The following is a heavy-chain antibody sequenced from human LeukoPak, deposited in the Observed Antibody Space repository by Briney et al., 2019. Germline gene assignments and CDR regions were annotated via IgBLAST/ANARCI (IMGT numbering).Heavy chain of an antibody. CDR1: GGSIRGYY. Sequence: SETLSLTCNVSGGSIRGYYWSRIRQPPGKGLEWIGYIYSSGSTNYNPSLKSRVTISVDTSKNQFSLKLSSVTAADTAVYYCARGGGLLYYYYYMDVWGKGTTVTISS. CDR2: IYSSGST. J-gene: IGHJ6*03. CDR3: ARGGGLLYYYYYMDV. D-gene: IGHD3-10*01. V-gene: IGHV4-59*01.